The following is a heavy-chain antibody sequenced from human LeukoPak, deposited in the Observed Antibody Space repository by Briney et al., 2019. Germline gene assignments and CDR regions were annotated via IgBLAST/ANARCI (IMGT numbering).Heavy chain of an antibody. Sequence: NAGGSLRLSCAASGFTFSSYSMNWVRQAPGKGLEWVSSISSSSSYIYYADSVKGRFTISRDNSKNTLYLQMNSLRPEDTAVYYCAKVLSKGGGYYLTDYWGQGTLVTVSS. CDR1: GFTFSSYS. CDR3: AKVLSKGGGYYLTDY. D-gene: IGHD3-22*01. CDR2: ISSSSSYI. J-gene: IGHJ4*02. V-gene: IGHV3-21*01.